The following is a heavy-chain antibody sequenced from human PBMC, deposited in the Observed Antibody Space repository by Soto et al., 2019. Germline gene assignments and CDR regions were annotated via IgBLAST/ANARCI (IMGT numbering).Heavy chain of an antibody. Sequence: QVQLVESGGGVVQPGRSLRLSCAASGFTFSSYGMHWVRQAPGKGLEWVAVISYDGSNKYYADSVKGRFTISRDNSKNTLYLQMNSLRAEDTAVYYCAKDRKIQLWFPVHYSYGMDVWGQGTTVTVSS. CDR3: AKDRKIQLWFPVHYSYGMDV. CDR1: GFTFSSYG. V-gene: IGHV3-30*18. D-gene: IGHD5-18*01. J-gene: IGHJ6*02. CDR2: ISYDGSNK.